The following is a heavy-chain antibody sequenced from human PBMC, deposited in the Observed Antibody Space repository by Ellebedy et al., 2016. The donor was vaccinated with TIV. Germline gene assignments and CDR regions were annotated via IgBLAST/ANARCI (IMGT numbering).Heavy chain of an antibody. Sequence: GESLKISCTASGFAFSTYWLHWVRQAPGKGLVWVSRIDSDGRGTAYAASVKGRFTVSRDNAKHTMYLQMNTLRADDKAVYYCVRDSSGSYWGQGTLVTVSS. CDR2: IDSDGRGT. J-gene: IGHJ4*02. V-gene: IGHV3-74*01. CDR3: VRDSSGSY. CDR1: GFAFSTYW. D-gene: IGHD6-19*01.